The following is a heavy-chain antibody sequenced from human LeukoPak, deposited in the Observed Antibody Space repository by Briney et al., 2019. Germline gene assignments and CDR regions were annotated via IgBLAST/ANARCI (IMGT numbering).Heavy chain of an antibody. CDR2: ISAYNGNT. CDR3: ARDSVDGSGTYYNDSPDY. CDR1: GYTFTSYG. Sequence: ASVKVSCKASGYTFTSYGISWVRQAPGQGLEWMGWISAYNGNTNYAQNLRGRVTMTTDTSTSTAYMELRSLRSDDTAVYYCARDSVDGSGTYYNDSPDYWGQGTLVTVSS. V-gene: IGHV1-18*01. J-gene: IGHJ4*02. D-gene: IGHD3-10*01.